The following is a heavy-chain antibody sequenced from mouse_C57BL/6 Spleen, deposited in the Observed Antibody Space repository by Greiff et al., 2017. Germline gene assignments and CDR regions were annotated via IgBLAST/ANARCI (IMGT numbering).Heavy chain of an antibody. J-gene: IGHJ3*01. CDR1: GFTFSDYG. V-gene: IGHV5-17*01. Sequence: DVKLLESGAGLVKPGGSLKLSCAASGFTFSDYGMHWVRQAPEKGLEWVAYISSGSSTNYYADTVKGRFTIARDNAKNTLFLQMTSLTSEDTAMYYCASGSSGPFAYWGQGTLVTVSA. D-gene: IGHD3-2*02. CDR2: ISSGSSTN. CDR3: ASGSSGPFAY.